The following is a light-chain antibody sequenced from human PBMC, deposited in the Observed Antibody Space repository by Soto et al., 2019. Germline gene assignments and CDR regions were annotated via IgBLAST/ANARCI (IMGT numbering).Light chain of an antibody. V-gene: IGKV1-39*01. CDR2: AAS. Sequence: DIQMIQSPSSLSASVRDRVTITCRASQSISSYLNWYQQKPGKAPKLLIYAASSLQSGVPSRFSGSGSGTDFTLTISSLQPEDVATYYCQQSYSTMYTFGQGTKLEIK. J-gene: IGKJ2*01. CDR3: QQSYSTMYT. CDR1: QSISSY.